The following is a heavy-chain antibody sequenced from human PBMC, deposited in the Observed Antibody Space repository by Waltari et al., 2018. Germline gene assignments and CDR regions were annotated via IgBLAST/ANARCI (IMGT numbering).Heavy chain of an antibody. J-gene: IGHJ4*02. V-gene: IGHV3-74*01. CDR1: GFIFSSYW. CDR2: INYDGSNT. D-gene: IGHD6-13*01. Sequence: EVQLVESGGGLVQPGGSLRLSCVAFGFIFSSYWMDWVRQAPGKGLVWVSRINYDGSNTTYADSVKGRFTISRDNAKNTLYLHMSSLRAEDTAVYYCIRENIAAAGLESWGQGTLVTVSS. CDR3: IRENIAAAGLES.